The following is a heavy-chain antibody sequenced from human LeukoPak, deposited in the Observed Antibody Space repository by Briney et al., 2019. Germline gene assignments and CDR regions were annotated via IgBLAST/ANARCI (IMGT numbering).Heavy chain of an antibody. CDR2: IIPIFGTA. D-gene: IGHD6-6*01. J-gene: IGHJ6*02. CDR3: ARFEYSSSEGVYYYYYGTDV. CDR1: GGTFSSYA. V-gene: IGHV1-69*13. Sequence: SVKVSCKASGGTFSSYAISWVRQAPGQGLEWMGGIIPIFGTANYAQKFQGRVTITADESTSTAYMELSSLRSEDTAVYYCARFEYSSSEGVYYYYYGTDVWGQGTTVTVSS.